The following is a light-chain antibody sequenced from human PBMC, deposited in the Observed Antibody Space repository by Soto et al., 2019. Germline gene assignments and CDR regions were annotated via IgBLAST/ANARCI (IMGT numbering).Light chain of an antibody. Sequence: QSVLTQPPSASGSPGQSVTISCTGTSSDVGGYNYVSWYQQHPGKAPKLMIYEVSNRPSGVSNRFSGSKSGNTASLTISGLQAEDEADYYCSSYTSSSTLFGTGTQLTVL. CDR3: SSYTSSSTL. J-gene: IGLJ1*01. CDR2: EVS. CDR1: SSDVGGYNY. V-gene: IGLV2-14*01.